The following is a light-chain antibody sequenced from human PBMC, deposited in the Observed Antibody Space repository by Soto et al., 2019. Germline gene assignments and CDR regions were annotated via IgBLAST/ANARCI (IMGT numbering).Light chain of an antibody. Sequence: QSALTQPASVSGSPGQSITISCTGTSSDVGAYDYVSWYQQHPDKAPKLIIYVVSNRPSGVSNRFSGSKSGNTVSLTISGLQAEDEADYYCSLYTSSDTPYVFGTGTKVTVL. J-gene: IGLJ1*01. V-gene: IGLV2-14*01. CDR2: VVS. CDR1: SSDVGAYDY. CDR3: SLYTSSDTPYV.